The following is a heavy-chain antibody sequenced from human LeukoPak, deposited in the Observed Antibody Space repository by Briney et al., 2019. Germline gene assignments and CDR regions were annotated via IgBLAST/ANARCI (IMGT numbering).Heavy chain of an antibody. CDR2: IHTSGTT. J-gene: IGHJ4*02. Sequence: GSLRLSCAASGFTGSSNYMSWIRQPAGKGLEWIGRIHTSGTTNYNPSLKSRVTLSLDTSNNQLSLTVTSVTAADTAVYFCARGGDGGGYPDYWGQGTLVTVSS. D-gene: IGHD3-22*01. CDR3: ARGGDGGGYPDY. V-gene: IGHV4-4*07. CDR1: GFTGSSNY.